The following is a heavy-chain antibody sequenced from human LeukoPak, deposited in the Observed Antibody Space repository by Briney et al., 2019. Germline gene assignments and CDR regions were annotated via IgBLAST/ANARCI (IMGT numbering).Heavy chain of an antibody. V-gene: IGHV1-2*02. CDR3: ARAGSFYYYYMDV. CDR2: INPNSGGT. J-gene: IGHJ6*03. D-gene: IGHD2-15*01. Sequence: ASVKVSCKASGYTFTGYYMHWVRQAPGQGLEWMGWINPNSGGTNYAQKLQGRVTMTTDTTTSTAYMELRSLRSDDTAVYYCARAGSFYYYYMDVWGKGTTVTVSS. CDR1: GYTFTGYY.